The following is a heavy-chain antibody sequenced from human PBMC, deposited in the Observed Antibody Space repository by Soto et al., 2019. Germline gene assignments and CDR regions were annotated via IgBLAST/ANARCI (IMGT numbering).Heavy chain of an antibody. D-gene: IGHD3-10*01. CDR1: GGSISSSSYY. J-gene: IGHJ6*02. Sequence: SETLSLTCTVSGGSISSSSYYWGWIRQPPGKGLEWIGSIYYSGSTYYNPSLKSRVTISVDTSKNQFSLKLSSVTAADTAVYYCARLWFGELLGYYYHYVMDVWGQGTTVTVSS. CDR2: IYYSGST. CDR3: ARLWFGELLGYYYHYVMDV. V-gene: IGHV4-39*01.